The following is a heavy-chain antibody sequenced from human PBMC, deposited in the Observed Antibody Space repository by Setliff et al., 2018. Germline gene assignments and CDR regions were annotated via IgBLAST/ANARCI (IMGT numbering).Heavy chain of an antibody. J-gene: IGHJ4*02. CDR2: IFYSGRT. V-gene: IGHV4-39*01. D-gene: IGHD3-16*01. CDR1: GASITNINYS. Sequence: SETLSLTCTVSGASITNINYSWGLIRQPPGKGLEWIGSIFYSGRTFYNPSLKSRVTKSVDTSKNQFSLTLSSVTAADTAVYYCARLPNYVWGSPVDYWGQGTLFTVSS. CDR3: ARLPNYVWGSPVDY.